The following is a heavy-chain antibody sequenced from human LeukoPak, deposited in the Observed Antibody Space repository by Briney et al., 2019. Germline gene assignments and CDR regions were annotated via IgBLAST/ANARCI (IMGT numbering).Heavy chain of an antibody. D-gene: IGHD3-10*01. CDR2: IRSKAYGGTT. Sequence: GGSLRLSCTASGFTFGDYAMSWVRQAPGKGLEWVGFIRSKAYGGTTEYAASVKGRFTISRDDSKSIAYLQMNSLTAEDTAVYYCAKRVRYGSGNYHFDHWGQGTLVTVSS. CDR1: GFTFGDYA. J-gene: IGHJ4*02. CDR3: AKRVRYGSGNYHFDH. V-gene: IGHV3-49*04.